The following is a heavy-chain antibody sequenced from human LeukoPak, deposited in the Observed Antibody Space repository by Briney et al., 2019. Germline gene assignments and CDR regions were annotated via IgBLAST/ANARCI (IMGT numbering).Heavy chain of an antibody. CDR3: AILLEDYAFSTGSAKDY. CDR1: GYSLTQLS. CDR2: FDPVDGET. D-gene: IGHD3-3*01. Sequence: ASVKVSCKVSGYSLTQLSMHWVRQGIGRGLEWMGGFDPVDGETIYAQRFQGRVTMTENTSTDTAYMELSSLRSDDTAVYYCAILLEDYAFSTGSAKDYWGQGTLVTVSS. V-gene: IGHV1-24*01. J-gene: IGHJ4*02.